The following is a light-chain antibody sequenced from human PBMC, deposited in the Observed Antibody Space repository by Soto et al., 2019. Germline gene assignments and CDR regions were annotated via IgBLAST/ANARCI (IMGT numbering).Light chain of an antibody. CDR2: GAS. CDR1: QSVSGN. Sequence: EIVMTQSPATLSVSPGERATLSCRASQSVSGNLAWYQQKPGQAPRLLIYGASTRATGIPARFSGSGSGTEFTLTISSLQSADFAVYYCQQYNNWPPMTFGPGTKVDVK. J-gene: IGKJ3*01. CDR3: QQYNNWPPMT. V-gene: IGKV3-15*01.